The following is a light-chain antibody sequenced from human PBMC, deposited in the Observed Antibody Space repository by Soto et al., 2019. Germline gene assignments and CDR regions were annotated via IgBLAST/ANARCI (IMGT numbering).Light chain of an antibody. V-gene: IGKV3-15*01. J-gene: IGKJ1*01. CDR1: QSVAGN. CDR2: DAS. Sequence: EIVMTQSPATLSVSPGERATLSCRASQSVAGNLAWYQQKPGQAPRLLIYDASTRATGIPARFSGSGSGTEFTVTISSVQSEDFAVYYCQQYTNWHWTFGQWTKVEIK. CDR3: QQYTNWHWT.